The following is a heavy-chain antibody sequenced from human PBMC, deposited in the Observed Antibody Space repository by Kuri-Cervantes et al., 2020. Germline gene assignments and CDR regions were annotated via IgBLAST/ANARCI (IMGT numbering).Heavy chain of an antibody. CDR1: GGSISSGDYY. CDR3: ARGIPLLRYFDWLSYFDY. Sequence: SETLSLTCTVSGGSISSGDYYWSWIRQPPGKGLEWIGYIYYSGSTYYNPSLKSRVTISVDTSKSQFSLKLSSVTAADTAVYYCARGIPLLRYFDWLSYFDYWGQGTLVTVSS. CDR2: IYYSGST. D-gene: IGHD3-9*01. J-gene: IGHJ4*02. V-gene: IGHV4-30-4*01.